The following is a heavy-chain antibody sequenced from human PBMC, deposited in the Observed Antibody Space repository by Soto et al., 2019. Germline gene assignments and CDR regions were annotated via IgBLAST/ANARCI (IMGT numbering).Heavy chain of an antibody. CDR2: INSDGSVS. Sequence: EVQLVESGGGLVQPGGSLRLSCAASGFTFRNYWMYWVRQAPGQGLEWVSRINSDGSVSSYAGSVKGRLTISRDNVKNTLYLLMDSLRAEDTAVYYCARGDCVGGSCYSLAGSFYYYMDAWGKGTTVTVFS. CDR3: ARGDCVGGSCYSLAGSFYYYMDA. V-gene: IGHV3-74*02. J-gene: IGHJ6*03. D-gene: IGHD2-15*01. CDR1: GFTFRNYW.